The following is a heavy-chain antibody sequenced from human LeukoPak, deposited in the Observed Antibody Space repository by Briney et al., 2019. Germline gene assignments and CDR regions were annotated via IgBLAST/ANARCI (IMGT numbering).Heavy chain of an antibody. Sequence: GGSLRLSCAASGFTFSSYGMHWVRQAPGKGLEWMAFIRYDGSNKYYADSVKGRFTISRDNSRNTLYLQMNSLRAEDTAIYYCAKNGDRGAYCSGGTCYPYYYCYMDVWGKGTTVTISS. D-gene: IGHD2-15*01. J-gene: IGHJ6*03. CDR3: AKNGDRGAYCSGGTCYPYYYCYMDV. CDR2: IRYDGSNK. V-gene: IGHV3-30*02. CDR1: GFTFSSYG.